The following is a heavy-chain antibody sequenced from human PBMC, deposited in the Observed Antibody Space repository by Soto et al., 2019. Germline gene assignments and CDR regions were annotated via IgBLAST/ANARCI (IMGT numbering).Heavy chain of an antibody. CDR3: ARDQGCSGGSCYSSLDY. CDR2: ISYDGSNK. V-gene: IGHV3-30-3*01. CDR1: GFTFSSYA. D-gene: IGHD2-15*01. Sequence: GGSLRLSCAASGFTFSSYAMHWVRQAPGKGLEWVAVISYDGSNKYYADSVKDRFTISRDNSKNTLYLQMNSLRAEDTAVYYCARDQGCSGGSCYSSLDYWGQGTLVTVSS. J-gene: IGHJ4*02.